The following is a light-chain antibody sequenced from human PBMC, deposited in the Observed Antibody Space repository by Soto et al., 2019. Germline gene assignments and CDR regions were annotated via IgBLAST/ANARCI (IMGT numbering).Light chain of an antibody. J-gene: IGKJ5*01. CDR1: QSVSNY. V-gene: IGKV3-20*01. Sequence: EIVLTQSPATLSFSPGEGATLSCRVSQSVSNYLAWYQQKPGQAPRLLIYDASNRATGIPDRFSGSGSGTDFTLTIYRLEPEDFAVYYCQQYGSSPITFGQGTRLEI. CDR3: QQYGSSPIT. CDR2: DAS.